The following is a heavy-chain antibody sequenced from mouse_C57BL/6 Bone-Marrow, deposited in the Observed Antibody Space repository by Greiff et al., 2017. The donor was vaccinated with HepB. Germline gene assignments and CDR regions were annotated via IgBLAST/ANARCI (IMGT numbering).Heavy chain of an antibody. CDR3: ARRGAVVASLDV. Sequence: VQLQQSGPELVKPGASVKISCKASGYAFSSSWMNWVKQRPGKGLEWIGRIYPGDGDTNYNGKFKGKATLTADQSSSTAYLQLSSLTSEDSAVYFCARRGAVVASLDVWGTGTTVTVSS. V-gene: IGHV1-82*01. J-gene: IGHJ1*03. CDR2: IYPGDGDT. D-gene: IGHD1-1*01. CDR1: GYAFSSSW.